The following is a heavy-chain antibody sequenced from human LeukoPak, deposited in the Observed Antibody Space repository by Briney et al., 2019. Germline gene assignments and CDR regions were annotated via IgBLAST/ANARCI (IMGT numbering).Heavy chain of an antibody. CDR2: IFYSGSS. Sequence: KASQTLSLTCTVSGGSFSSGEYYWAWIRQPPGKGLEWIGYIFYSGSSYYNPSLESRITMSVDTAKNQFSLKLSSVTAADTGVYYCARTPRCKYHFDYWGQGTLVTVSS. CDR3: ARTPRCKYHFDY. D-gene: IGHD2-15*01. V-gene: IGHV4-30-4*08. J-gene: IGHJ4*02. CDR1: GGSFSSGEYY.